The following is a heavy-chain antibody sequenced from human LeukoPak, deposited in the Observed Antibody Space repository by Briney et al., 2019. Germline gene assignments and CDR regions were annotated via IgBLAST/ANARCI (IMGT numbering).Heavy chain of an antibody. Sequence: SQTLSLTCTVSGGSTSSGSYYWSWIRQPAGKGLEWIGRIYTSGSTNYNPSLKSRVTISVDTSKNQFSLKLSSVTAADTAVYYCASGPYDDSWSTYNIDYWGQGTLVTVSS. CDR2: IYTSGST. CDR1: GGSTSSGSYY. V-gene: IGHV4-61*02. D-gene: IGHD3-3*01. J-gene: IGHJ4*02. CDR3: ASGPYDDSWSTYNIDY.